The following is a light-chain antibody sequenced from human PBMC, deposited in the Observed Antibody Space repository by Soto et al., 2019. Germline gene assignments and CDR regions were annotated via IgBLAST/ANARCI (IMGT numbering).Light chain of an antibody. CDR3: CSYTTTYTLV. Sequence: QSALTQPASVSGSPGRSITISCTGTSTDIGTYNSVSWYQHHPGKAPKLLIFEVIDRPSGVSDRFSGSKSGNTASLTISSLQFEEEADYYCCSYTTTYTLVFGGGTKLTVL. CDR2: EVI. CDR1: STDIGTYNS. J-gene: IGLJ3*02. V-gene: IGLV2-14*01.